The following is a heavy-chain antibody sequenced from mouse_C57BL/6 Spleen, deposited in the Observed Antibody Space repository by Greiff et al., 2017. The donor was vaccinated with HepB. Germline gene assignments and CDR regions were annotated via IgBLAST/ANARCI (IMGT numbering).Heavy chain of an antibody. CDR2: IRSKSNNYAT. D-gene: IGHD1-3*01. CDR1: GFSFNTYA. J-gene: IGHJ1*03. Sequence: EVQGVESGGGLVQPKGSLKLSCAASGFSFNTYAMNWVRQAPGKGLEWVARIRSKSNNYATYYADSVKDRFTISRDDSESMLYLQMNNLKTEDAAMYYCVRSGSGDWYFDVWGTGTTVTVSS. CDR3: VRSGSGDWYFDV. V-gene: IGHV10-1*01.